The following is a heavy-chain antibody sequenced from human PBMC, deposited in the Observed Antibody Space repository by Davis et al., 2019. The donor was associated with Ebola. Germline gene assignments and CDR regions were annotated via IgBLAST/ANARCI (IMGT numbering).Heavy chain of an antibody. CDR3: TTTYSSGWYEGLSGY. CDR1: GFTFSNAW. J-gene: IGHJ4*02. CDR2: IKSKTDGGTT. D-gene: IGHD6-19*01. V-gene: IGHV3-15*01. Sequence: GESLKISCAASGFTFSNAWMSWVRQAPGKGLEWVGRIKSKTDGGTTDYAAPVKGRFTISRDDSKNTLYLQMNSLKTEDTAAYYCTTTYSSGWYEGLSGYWGQGTLVTVSS.